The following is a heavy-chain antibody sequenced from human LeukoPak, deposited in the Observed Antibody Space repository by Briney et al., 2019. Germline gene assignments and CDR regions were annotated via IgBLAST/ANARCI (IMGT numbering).Heavy chain of an antibody. D-gene: IGHD3-10*01. V-gene: IGHV4-30-4*01. Sequence: SETLSLTCTVSGGSISSGDYYWSWIRQPPGKGLEWIGYIYYSGSTYYNPSLKSRVTISLDTSKNQFSLKLSSVTAADTAVYYCAREVGYYGSRLFDYWGQGTLVTVSS. CDR1: GGSISSGDYY. CDR2: IYYSGST. J-gene: IGHJ4*02. CDR3: AREVGYYGSRLFDY.